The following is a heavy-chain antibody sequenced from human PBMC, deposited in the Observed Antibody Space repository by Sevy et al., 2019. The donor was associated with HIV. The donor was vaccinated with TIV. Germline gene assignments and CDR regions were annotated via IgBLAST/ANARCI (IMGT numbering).Heavy chain of an antibody. V-gene: IGHV3-23*01. Sequence: GGSLRLSCAASGFTFSSYAMSWVRQAPGKGLEWVSTISGSGCSTYYADSVKGRFTSSSDNFKNTLYLQMNGLRAEDTAVYYYAILGTYYYDGSGYYYQVPSDYWGQGTLVTVSS. CDR1: GFTFSSYA. CDR2: ISGSGCST. CDR3: AILGTYYYDGSGYYYQVPSDY. J-gene: IGHJ4*02. D-gene: IGHD3-22*01.